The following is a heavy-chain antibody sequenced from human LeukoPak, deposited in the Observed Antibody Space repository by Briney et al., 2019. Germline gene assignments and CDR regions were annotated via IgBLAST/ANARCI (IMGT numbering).Heavy chain of an antibody. CDR2: IYYSGST. CDR3: ARDWQYSSSLGDAFDI. D-gene: IGHD6-6*01. CDR1: GGSISSYY. V-gene: IGHV4-59*01. J-gene: IGHJ3*02. Sequence: SETLSLTCTVSGGSISSYYWSWIRQPPGKGLEWIGYIYYSGSTNYNPSLKSRVTISVDTSKNQFSLKLSPVTAADTAVYYCARDWQYSSSLGDAFDIWGQGTMVTVSS.